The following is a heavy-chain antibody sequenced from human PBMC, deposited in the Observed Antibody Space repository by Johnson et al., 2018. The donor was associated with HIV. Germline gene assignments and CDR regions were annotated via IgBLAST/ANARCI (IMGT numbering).Heavy chain of an antibody. CDR1: GFTFDDYA. Sequence: VQLVEYGGGLVQPGRSLRLSCAASGFTFDDYAMHWVRQAPGKGLEWVSGISWKSGSIGYADSVKGRFTISRDNSKNTLYLQMNSLRAEDTAVYYCAKDRPLVVVTHDAFDIWGQGTMVTVSS. CDR2: ISWKSGSI. V-gene: IGHV3-9*01. D-gene: IGHD2-21*02. CDR3: AKDRPLVVVTHDAFDI. J-gene: IGHJ3*02.